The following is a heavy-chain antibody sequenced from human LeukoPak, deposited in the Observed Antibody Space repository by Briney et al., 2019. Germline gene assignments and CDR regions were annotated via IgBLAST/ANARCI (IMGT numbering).Heavy chain of an antibody. CDR1: GYTFTGYY. V-gene: IGHV1-2*02. CDR3: ARGGFWSGYDYYYYYMDV. Sequence: ASVKVSCKASGYTFTGYYMHWVRQARGQGPEGMGWINSHGGGTNYAQKFQGRVTMTRDTSTTTAYMELSRLRSDDTAVYFCARGGFWSGYDYYYYYMDVWGKGTMVTVSS. D-gene: IGHD3-3*01. CDR2: INSHGGGT. J-gene: IGHJ6*03.